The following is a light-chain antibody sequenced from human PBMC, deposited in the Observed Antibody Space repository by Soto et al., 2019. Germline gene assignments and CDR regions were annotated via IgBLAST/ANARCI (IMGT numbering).Light chain of an antibody. Sequence: VLTQSPSASASLGASVKLTCTLSSGHSNYAIAWHQQLPEKGPRYLMKVLDDGSHTKADGIPDRFSGSSSGADRYLTISGLQSDDEADYYCQAWGTGGVFGGGTKLTVL. CDR1: SGHSNYA. V-gene: IGLV4-69*01. CDR3: QAWGTGGV. J-gene: IGLJ3*02. CDR2: VLDDGSH.